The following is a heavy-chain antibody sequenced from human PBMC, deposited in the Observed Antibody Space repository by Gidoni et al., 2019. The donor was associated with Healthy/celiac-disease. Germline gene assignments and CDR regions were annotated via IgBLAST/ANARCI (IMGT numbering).Heavy chain of an antibody. J-gene: IGHJ6*02. CDR2: IYYSGST. Sequence: QVQLQESGPGLVQPSQTLSLTCTVSGGSISSGGYYWSWIRQHPGKGLEWIGYIYYSGSTYYNPSLKSRVTISVDTSKNQFSLKLSSVTAADTAVYYCARTGGRYFDWLRDNYYYYYGMDVWGQGTTVTVSS. CDR1: GGSISSGGYY. CDR3: ARTGGRYFDWLRDNYYYYYGMDV. D-gene: IGHD3-9*01. V-gene: IGHV4-31*03.